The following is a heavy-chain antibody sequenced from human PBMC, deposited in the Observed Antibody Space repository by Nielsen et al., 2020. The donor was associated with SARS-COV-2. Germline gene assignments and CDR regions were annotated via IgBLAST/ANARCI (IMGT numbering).Heavy chain of an antibody. J-gene: IGHJ6*02. CDR2: MYPGDADT. CDR1: GYSFTSYW. CDR3: ARQPSDYYGMDV. V-gene: IGHV5-51*01. Sequence: GESLKISCKGSGYSFTSYWIGWVRQMPGKGLEWMGLMYPGDADTRYSPSFQGQVTISADNSITTAYLQWSSLKASDTAIYYCARQPSDYYGMDVWGQGTTVTVSS.